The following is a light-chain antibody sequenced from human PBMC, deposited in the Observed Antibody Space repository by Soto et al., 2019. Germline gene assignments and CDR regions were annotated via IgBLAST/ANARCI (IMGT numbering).Light chain of an antibody. Sequence: DIQMTQSPSSLSTSVGDRVTITCRASQSITNYLNWYQQKPGRVPKLLIYAASWLQSGVPSRFSGSGSGTDFTLTISSLQPEDFATYYCQQSYITPWTFGQGTKVEIK. CDR2: AAS. CDR3: QQSYITPWT. J-gene: IGKJ1*01. V-gene: IGKV1-39*01. CDR1: QSITNY.